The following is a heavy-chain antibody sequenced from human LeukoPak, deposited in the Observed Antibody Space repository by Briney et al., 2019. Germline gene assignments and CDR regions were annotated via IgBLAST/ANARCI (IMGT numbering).Heavy chain of an antibody. CDR3: ARGGSQSFDY. CDR1: GFIFSNYW. V-gene: IGHV3-74*03. J-gene: IGHJ4*02. D-gene: IGHD5-12*01. Sequence: GGSLRLSCAASGFIFSNYWMHWVRQVPGKGLVWVSRINYDGSSETYPDSVKGRFTISRDNAKNTLYLQMNSLRAEDTAVYYCARGGSQSFDYWGLGTPVTVSS. CDR2: INYDGSSE.